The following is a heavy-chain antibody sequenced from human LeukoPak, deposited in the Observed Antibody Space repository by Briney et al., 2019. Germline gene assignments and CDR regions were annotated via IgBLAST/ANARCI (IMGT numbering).Heavy chain of an antibody. Sequence: GGSLRLSCAVSGFTVSSIYMSWVSQAPGKGLEWVSFIYNDGNTYYADSMKGRFSISRDSSRNTLYLQMNSLRVEDTAVYYCAGDTHSSNWYDHWGQGTLVTVSS. V-gene: IGHV3-53*01. CDR3: AGDTHSSNWYDH. D-gene: IGHD6-13*01. J-gene: IGHJ5*02. CDR1: GFTVSSIY. CDR2: IYNDGNT.